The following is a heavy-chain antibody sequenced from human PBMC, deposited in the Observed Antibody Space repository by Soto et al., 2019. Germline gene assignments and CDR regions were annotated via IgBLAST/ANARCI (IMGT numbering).Heavy chain of an antibody. CDR1: GFTFSSYA. V-gene: IGHV3-21*01. CDR2: ISGSGGYT. Sequence: GGSLRLSCAASGFTFSSYAMSWVRQAPGKGLEWVSAISGSGGYTYYADSVKGRFTISRDNAKNSLYLQMNSLRAEDTAVYYCARDMKHLLGYCSSTSCSQAYYYYYYMDVWGKGTTVTVSS. J-gene: IGHJ6*03. CDR3: ARDMKHLLGYCSSTSCSQAYYYYYYMDV. D-gene: IGHD2-2*01.